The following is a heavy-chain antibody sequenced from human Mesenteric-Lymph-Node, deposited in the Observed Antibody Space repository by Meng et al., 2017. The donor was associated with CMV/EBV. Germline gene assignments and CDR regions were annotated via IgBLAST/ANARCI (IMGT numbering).Heavy chain of an antibody. V-gene: IGHV4-34*01. D-gene: IGHD3-9*01. CDR1: GGSFSCYY. J-gene: IGHJ4*02. CDR2: INHSGST. Sequence: QVQVHQWGAGLLKPSETLSVTCAVYGGSFSCYYWNWIRQSPEKGLEWIGEINHSGSTTYNPSFTSRIIISVDTSTNQISLNMSSVTAADTAVYYCARGSSYDILTGYFDYWGQGALVTVSS. CDR3: ARGSSYDILTGYFDY.